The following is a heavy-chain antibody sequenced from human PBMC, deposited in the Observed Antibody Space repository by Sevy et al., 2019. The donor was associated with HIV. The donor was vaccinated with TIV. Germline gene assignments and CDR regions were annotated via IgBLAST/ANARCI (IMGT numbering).Heavy chain of an antibody. D-gene: IGHD6-19*01. V-gene: IGHV3-23*01. CDR2: ISGSGGTP. CDR1: GFTITKYA. J-gene: IGHJ6*02. Sequence: GGSLRLSCAASGFTITKYAMNWVRQAPGKGLEWVSAISGSGGTPYYADSVQGRFTISRDKSKNTLYLQMNSLRAEDTAVYYCAKVLARGVAVAGTAWGMDVWGQGTTVTVSS. CDR3: AKVLARGVAVAGTAWGMDV.